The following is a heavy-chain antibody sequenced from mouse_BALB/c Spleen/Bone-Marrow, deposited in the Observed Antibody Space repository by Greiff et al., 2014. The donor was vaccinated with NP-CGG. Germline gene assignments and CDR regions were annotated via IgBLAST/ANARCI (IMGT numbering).Heavy chain of an antibody. Sequence: EVKLEESGPGLVKPSQSLSFTCTVTGYSITSDYACYWNRQFPGNKLGWVGINPYNGSTTYNPAFKSRISITRDTSQNQFFLQLSSVTTEDTATYYCARRAYYFDYWGQGTTVTVSS. D-gene: IGHD3-1*01. CDR1: GYSITSDYA. CDR2: NPYNGST. CDR3: ARRAYYFDY. J-gene: IGHJ2*01. V-gene: IGHV3-2*02.